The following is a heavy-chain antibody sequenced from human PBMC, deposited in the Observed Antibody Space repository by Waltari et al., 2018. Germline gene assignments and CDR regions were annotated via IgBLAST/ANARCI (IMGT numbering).Heavy chain of an antibody. CDR2: ISAYNGNT. CDR3: ARYCSGGSCYWDHYYGMDV. CDR1: GYTFTSYG. J-gene: IGHJ6*02. D-gene: IGHD2-15*01. Sequence: QVQLVQSGAEVKKPGASVKVSCKAPGYTFTSYGISWVRQAPGQGLEWMGWISAYNGNTNYAQKLQGRVTMTTDTSTSTAYMELRSLRSDDTAVYYCARYCSGGSCYWDHYYGMDVWGQGTTVTVSS. V-gene: IGHV1-18*04.